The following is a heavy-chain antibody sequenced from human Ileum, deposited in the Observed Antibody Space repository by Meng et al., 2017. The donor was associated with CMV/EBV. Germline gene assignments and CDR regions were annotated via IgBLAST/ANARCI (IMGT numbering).Heavy chain of an antibody. CDR3: ASTAVAELPVWFDP. Sequence: GESLKISCAASGFTFSSYAMHWVRQAPGKGLEWVAVISYDGSNKYYADSVKGRFTISRDNSKNTLYLQMNSLRAEDTAVYYCASTAVAELPVWFDPWGQGTPVTVSS. CDR2: ISYDGSNK. V-gene: IGHV3-30*04. CDR1: GFTFSSYA. J-gene: IGHJ5*02. D-gene: IGHD6-19*01.